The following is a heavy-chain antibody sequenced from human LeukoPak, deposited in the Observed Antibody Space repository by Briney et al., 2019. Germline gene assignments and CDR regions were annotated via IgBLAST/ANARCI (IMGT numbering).Heavy chain of an antibody. V-gene: IGHV4-34*01. CDR2: INHSGST. CDR3: ARSLNYDILTGYPRGGLFDP. Sequence: SETLSLTCAVYGGSFSGYYWSWIRQPPGKGLEWIGEINHSGSTNYNPSLKSRVTISVDTSTNQFSLKLSSVTAADTAVYYCARSLNYDILTGYPRGGLFDPWGQGTLVTVSS. J-gene: IGHJ5*02. D-gene: IGHD3-9*01. CDR1: GGSFSGYY.